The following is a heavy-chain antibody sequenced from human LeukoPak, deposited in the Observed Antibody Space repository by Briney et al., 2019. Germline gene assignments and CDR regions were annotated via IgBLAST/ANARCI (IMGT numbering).Heavy chain of an antibody. CDR1: GGSISNYF. D-gene: IGHD7-27*01. Sequence: PSETLSLTCSVSGGSISNYFWTWLRQPPAKGLEWIGYIYSCGSTYYNPSLNSRVTISVDTSKNRFSLKLSTVTAADTAVYYCARRPTGDPKFDYWGQGTLVTVSA. CDR2: IYSCGST. CDR3: ARRPTGDPKFDY. J-gene: IGHJ4*02. V-gene: IGHV4-59*12.